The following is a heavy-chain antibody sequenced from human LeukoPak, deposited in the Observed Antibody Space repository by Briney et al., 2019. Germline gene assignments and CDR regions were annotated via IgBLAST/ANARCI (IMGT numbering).Heavy chain of an antibody. CDR2: IYTSGST. J-gene: IGHJ4*02. V-gene: IGHV4-38-2*02. Sequence: PSETLSLTCTVSGYSISSGYYWGWIRQPPGKGLEWIGRIYTSGSTNYNPSLKSRVTISVDTSKNQFSLKLSSVTAADTAVYYCAREGGGFDFWGQGTLVTVSS. CDR3: AREGGGFDF. D-gene: IGHD3-16*01. CDR1: GYSISSGYY.